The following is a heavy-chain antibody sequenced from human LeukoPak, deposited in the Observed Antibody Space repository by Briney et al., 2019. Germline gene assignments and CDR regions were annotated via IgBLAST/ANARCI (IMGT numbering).Heavy chain of an antibody. Sequence: GTSLRLSCAASGFSFTTYGMHWVRQAPLKGLEWLAAISYDGRNQNYADSVKGRFTISRDNAENTLYLQMNSLRAEDTAVYYCARAEDCSSTSCPRAFDIWGQGTMVTVSS. J-gene: IGHJ3*02. CDR3: ARAEDCSSTSCPRAFDI. CDR1: GFSFTTYG. CDR2: ISYDGRNQ. D-gene: IGHD2-2*01. V-gene: IGHV3-30*03.